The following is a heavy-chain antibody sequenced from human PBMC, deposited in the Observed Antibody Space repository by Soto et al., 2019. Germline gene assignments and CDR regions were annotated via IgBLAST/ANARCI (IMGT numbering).Heavy chain of an antibody. D-gene: IGHD3-3*01. V-gene: IGHV1-8*01. CDR3: ARARRAITIFGAPPDAFDI. Sequence: GASVKVSCKASGYTFTSYDINWVRQATGQGLEWMGWMNPNSGNTGYAQKFQGRVTMTRNTSISTAYMELSSLRSEDTAVYYCARARRAITIFGAPPDAFDIWGQGTMVTV. CDR1: GYTFTSYD. J-gene: IGHJ3*02. CDR2: MNPNSGNT.